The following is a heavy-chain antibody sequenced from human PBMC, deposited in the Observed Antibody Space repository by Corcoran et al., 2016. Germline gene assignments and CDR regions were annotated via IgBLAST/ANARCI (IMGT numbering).Heavy chain of an antibody. CDR1: GGSFSGYY. J-gene: IGHJ2*01. CDR2: ISHSGYT. CDR3: ARHGGWYFDL. Sequence: QVQLQQWGAGLLKPSETLSLTCAVYGGSFSGYYWSWLRQPPGKGLVWIGQISHSGYTKYNPSLKSRVTISGDTSKNPFSLKLSSVTAADTAVYYCARHGGWYFDLWGRDTLVTVSS. D-gene: IGHD3-10*01. V-gene: IGHV4-34*01.